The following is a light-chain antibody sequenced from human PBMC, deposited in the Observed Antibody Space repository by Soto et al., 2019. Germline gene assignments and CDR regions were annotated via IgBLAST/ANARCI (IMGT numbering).Light chain of an antibody. V-gene: IGKV1-39*01. CDR3: QQSYSTLIT. J-gene: IGKJ1*01. CDR1: QSISSY. Sequence: DIQVTQSPSSLSASVVDRGTITVLASQSISSYLNWYQQKPGKAPKLLIYAASSLQSGVPSRFSGSGSGTDFTLTISSLQPEDFATYYCQQSYSTLITFGQGTKVDI. CDR2: AAS.